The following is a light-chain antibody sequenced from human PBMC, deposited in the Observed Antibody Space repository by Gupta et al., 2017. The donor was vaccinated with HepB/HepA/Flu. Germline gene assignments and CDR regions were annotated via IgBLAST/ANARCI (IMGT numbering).Light chain of an antibody. CDR3: ASWDDSLKSLV. CDR2: NND. V-gene: IGLV1-44*01. J-gene: IGLJ1*01. CDR1: SSNIGSNT. Sequence: QSVLTQTPSASGTPGQTITISCSGSSSNIGSNTVSWYQQFPGPAPKLLIYNNDQRPSGVPDRFSGSKSGTSAALAISGLQSDDEADYYCASWDDSLKSLVFGSGTKVTVL.